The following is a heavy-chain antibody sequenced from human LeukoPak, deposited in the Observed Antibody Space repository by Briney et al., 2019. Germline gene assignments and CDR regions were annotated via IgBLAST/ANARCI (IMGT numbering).Heavy chain of an antibody. J-gene: IGHJ4*02. CDR3: ATLCSSTSCYDY. CDR2: FDPEDGET. V-gene: IGHV1-24*01. D-gene: IGHD2-2*01. Sequence: ASVKVSCKVSGYTLTELSMHWVRQAPGKGLEWMGGFDPEDGETIYAQKFQGRVTMTEDTSTDAAYMELSSLRSEDTAVYYCATLCSSTSCYDYWGQGTLVTVSS. CDR1: GYTLTELS.